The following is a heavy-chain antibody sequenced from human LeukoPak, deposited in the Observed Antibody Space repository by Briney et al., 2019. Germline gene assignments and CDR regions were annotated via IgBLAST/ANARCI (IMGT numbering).Heavy chain of an antibody. Sequence: GGSLRLSCAASGFTVSSNYMSWVRQAPGKGLEWVSVIYSGGSTYYADSVKGRFTVSRDNSKNTLYLQMNSLRAEDTAVYYCARDAGGTTEFDYWGQGTLVTVSS. CDR3: ARDAGGTTEFDY. V-gene: IGHV3-66*01. J-gene: IGHJ4*02. CDR2: IYSGGST. CDR1: GFTVSSNY. D-gene: IGHD4-17*01.